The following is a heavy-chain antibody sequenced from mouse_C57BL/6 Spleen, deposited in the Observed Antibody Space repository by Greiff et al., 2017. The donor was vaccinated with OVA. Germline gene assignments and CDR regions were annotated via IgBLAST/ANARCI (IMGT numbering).Heavy chain of an antibody. J-gene: IGHJ2*01. CDR3: ARQDTTVVAPDY. Sequence: EVQRVESGGDLVKPGGSLKLSCAASGFTFSSYGMSWVRQTPDKRLEWVATISSGGSYTYYPDSVKGRFTISRDNAKNTLYLQMSSLKSEDTAMYYCARQDTTVVAPDYWGQGTTLTVSS. D-gene: IGHD1-1*01. V-gene: IGHV5-6*01. CDR1: GFTFSSYG. CDR2: ISSGGSYT.